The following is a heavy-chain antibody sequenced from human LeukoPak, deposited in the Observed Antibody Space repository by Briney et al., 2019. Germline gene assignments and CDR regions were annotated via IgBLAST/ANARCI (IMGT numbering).Heavy chain of an antibody. J-gene: IGHJ4*02. V-gene: IGHV4-31*03. CDR2: IFYRDST. CDR3: ARDRGNGWPYFFDY. CDR1: SVSISSGGQY. Sequence: PSETLSLTCTVSSVSISSGGQYWSWIRQSPGKGLEWIGYIFYRDSTNYNPSLKSRATISVDTSKNQFSLNLTSLTAADTAVYYCARDRGNGWPYFFDYWGRGTLVTVSS. D-gene: IGHD6-19*01.